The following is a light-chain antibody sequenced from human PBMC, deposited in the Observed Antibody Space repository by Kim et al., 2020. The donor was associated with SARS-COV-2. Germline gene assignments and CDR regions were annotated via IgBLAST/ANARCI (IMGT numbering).Light chain of an antibody. CDR3: QQYNNWPPYT. J-gene: IGKJ2*01. Sequence: EIVMTQSPATLSVSPGERATLSCRASQSVINNLAWYQQKPGQAPRLLMYGASTRATGIPGRFSGSGSGTDFTLTISSLQSEDFAVYYCQQYNNWPPYTFGQGTKLEI. V-gene: IGKV3-15*01. CDR1: QSVINN. CDR2: GAS.